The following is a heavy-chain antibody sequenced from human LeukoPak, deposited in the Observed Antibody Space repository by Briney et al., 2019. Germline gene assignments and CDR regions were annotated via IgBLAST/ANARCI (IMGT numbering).Heavy chain of an antibody. Sequence: PGGSLRLSCAASGFTFSSYSMNWVRQASGKGLEWVSSISSSSSYIYYADSVKGRFTISRDNAKNSLYLQMNSLRAEDTAVYYCARGGLDRSWQTYYFDYWGQGTLVTVSS. D-gene: IGHD6-13*01. CDR3: ARGGLDRSWQTYYFDY. CDR2: ISSSSSYI. J-gene: IGHJ4*02. CDR1: GFTFSSYS. V-gene: IGHV3-21*01.